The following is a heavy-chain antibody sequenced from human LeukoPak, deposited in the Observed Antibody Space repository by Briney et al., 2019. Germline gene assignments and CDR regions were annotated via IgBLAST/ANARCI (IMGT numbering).Heavy chain of an antibody. Sequence: GGSLRLSCAASGFTFINYNMNWVRQAPGKGLEWVSSTSSSSVYIYYADSVKGRFTISRDNSKNTLYLQMNSLRAEDTAVYYCANQEMATILGNYYYYMDVWGKGTTVTVSS. J-gene: IGHJ6*03. CDR3: ANQEMATILGNYYYYMDV. D-gene: IGHD5-24*01. CDR1: GFTFINYN. V-gene: IGHV3-21*01. CDR2: TSSSSVYI.